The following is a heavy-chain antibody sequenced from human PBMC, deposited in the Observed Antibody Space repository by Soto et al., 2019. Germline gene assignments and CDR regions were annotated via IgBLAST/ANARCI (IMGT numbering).Heavy chain of an antibody. D-gene: IGHD6-13*01. CDR1: GYTFTSYD. V-gene: IGHV1-8*01. J-gene: IGHJ6*02. Sequence: ASVKVSCTASGYTFTSYDINWVRQATGQGLEWMGWMNPNSGNTGYAQKFQGRVTMNRNTSISTAYMELSSLRSEDTAVYYCARGGSPLYSNSWLYYYYYYGMDVWGQGTTVTVSS. CDR2: MNPNSGNT. CDR3: ARGGSPLYSNSWLYYYYYYGMDV.